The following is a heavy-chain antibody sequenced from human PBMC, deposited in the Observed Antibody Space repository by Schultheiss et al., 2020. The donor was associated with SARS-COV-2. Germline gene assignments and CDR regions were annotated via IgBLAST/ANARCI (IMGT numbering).Heavy chain of an antibody. D-gene: IGHD1-26*01. CDR1: GYTFTGYY. V-gene: IGHV1-2*02. Sequence: ASVKVSCKASGYTFTGYYMHWVRQAPGQGLEWMGWMNPNSGNTGYAQKFQGRVTMTRDTSISTAYMELSRLRSDDTAVYYCARDRGSYYGYYYYYYMDVWGKGTTVTVSS. J-gene: IGHJ6*03. CDR3: ARDRGSYYGYYYYYYMDV. CDR2: MNPNSGNT.